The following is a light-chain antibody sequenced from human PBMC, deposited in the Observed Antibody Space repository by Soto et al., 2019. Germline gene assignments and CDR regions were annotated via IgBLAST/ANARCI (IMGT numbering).Light chain of an antibody. Sequence: QSALTQPPSASGSPGQSVTISCTGTSSDVGGYNYVSWYQQHPGKAPKLMIYEVSKRPSGVPDRFSGSKSGNTASLTVSGLHAQDEAHYYCSSYAGSLYVFGTGTKLTVL. CDR1: SSDVGGYNY. CDR3: SSYAGSLYV. V-gene: IGLV2-8*01. J-gene: IGLJ1*01. CDR2: EVS.